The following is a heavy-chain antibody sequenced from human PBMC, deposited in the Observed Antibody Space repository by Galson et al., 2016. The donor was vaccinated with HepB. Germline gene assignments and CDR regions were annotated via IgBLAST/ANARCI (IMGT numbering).Heavy chain of an antibody. J-gene: IGHJ4*02. CDR2: ISGNGGST. CDR3: VKGGGYSSGWYKGAFDY. CDR1: GFTFSFYA. V-gene: IGHV3-64D*06. D-gene: IGHD6-19*01. Sequence: SLRLSCAASGFTFSFYAMHWVRQAPGKGLEYVSAISGNGGSTYYADSVKGRFTISRDNSKNTLYLQMSSLRTEDTAVYYCVKGGGYSSGWYKGAFDYWGQGTPVTVSS.